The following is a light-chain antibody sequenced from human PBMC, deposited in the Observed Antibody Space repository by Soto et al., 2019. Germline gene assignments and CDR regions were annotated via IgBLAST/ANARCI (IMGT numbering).Light chain of an antibody. CDR1: SSNIGGNS. CDR3: GSWDSSLSSYV. J-gene: IGLJ1*01. V-gene: IGLV1-51*01. Sequence: QSVLTQPPSVSAAPGQKVTISCTGSSSNIGGNSVYWYQQHPGTAPKLLIYDDNKRPSGIPDRFSGSKSGTSATLGITGFQAGDEADYYCGSWDSSLSSYVFGTGTKVSVL. CDR2: DDN.